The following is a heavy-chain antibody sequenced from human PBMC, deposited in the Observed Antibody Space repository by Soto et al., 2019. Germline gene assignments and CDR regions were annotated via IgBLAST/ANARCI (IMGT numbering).Heavy chain of an antibody. D-gene: IGHD2-15*01. CDR3: ARGYCSAVGCYVHYYSGIDV. CDR1: GFTFRNYA. V-gene: IGHV3-23*01. J-gene: IGHJ6*02. Sequence: EVKLLQSGGGAGQPGGSLRLPCAAAGFTFRNYAMNWVRQAPGKGLELVSTISSNGGSAYYADSVKGRFTISRDNSKNTLYLQMNRLRADDTAVYYCARGYCSAVGCYVHYYSGIDVWGQGTTVTVSS. CDR2: ISSNGGSA.